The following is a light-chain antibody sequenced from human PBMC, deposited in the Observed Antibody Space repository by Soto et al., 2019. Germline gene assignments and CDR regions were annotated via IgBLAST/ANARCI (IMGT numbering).Light chain of an antibody. CDR1: QSIGGW. CDR3: QEHNSYIPP. V-gene: IGKV1-5*03. CDR2: EAS. J-gene: IGKJ1*01. Sequence: DIQMTQSPSTLSASVGDGVTISCRASQSIGGWLAWYQQKPGKAPKLLIYEASVLQKGVPSRFSGGGSGTEFTLAISSLQPDDFATYYCQEHNSYIPPFGPGTKVDIK.